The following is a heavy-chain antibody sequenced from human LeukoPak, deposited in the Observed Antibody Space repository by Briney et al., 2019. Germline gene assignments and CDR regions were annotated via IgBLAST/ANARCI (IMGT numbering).Heavy chain of an antibody. V-gene: IGHV4-4*02. CDR3: AREGGFYRPLDY. CDR1: GGSVSSTNW. CDR2: VHLDGRT. J-gene: IGHJ4*02. Sequence: SETLSLTCGVSGGSVSSTNWWTWIRQPPGKGLEWIGEVHLDGRTNFNPSLKSRLTMSVDLSENHVSLKLTSVTAADTAVYYGAREGGFYRPLDYSGQGTLVTVSS. D-gene: IGHD6-25*01.